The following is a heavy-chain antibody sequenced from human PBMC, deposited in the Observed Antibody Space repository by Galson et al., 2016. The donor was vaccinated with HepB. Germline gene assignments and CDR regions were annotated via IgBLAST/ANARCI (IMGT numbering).Heavy chain of an antibody. Sequence: SLRLSCAASGFTFSDYYMSWIRQAPGKGLEWVSYISSSSNYTNYADSVKGRFTISRDSAKNSLYLQMNRLRAEDTAVYYCARASSGTYDKGAYHTWDWFDPWGQGTLVTVSS. D-gene: IGHD3-3*01. CDR3: ARASSGTYDKGAYHTWDWFDP. CDR2: ISSSSNYT. CDR1: GFTFSDYY. V-gene: IGHV3-11*06. J-gene: IGHJ5*02.